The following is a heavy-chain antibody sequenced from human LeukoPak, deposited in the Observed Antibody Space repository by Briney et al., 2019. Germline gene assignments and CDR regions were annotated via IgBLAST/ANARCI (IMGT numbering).Heavy chain of an antibody. V-gene: IGHV4-31*03. CDR2: ISHSGSP. CDR3: ASYYCAGSNCPGVDC. J-gene: IGHJ4*02. CDR1: GGSIASGGNF. Sequence: SETLSLTCTVSGGSIASGGNFWTWIRQHPGEGLEWIGYISHSGSPYYNPSLKSRVIISLDTSKNQFSLQLTSVTAADTAVYYCASYYCAGSNCPGVDCWGRGTLVTVSS. D-gene: IGHD2-21*01.